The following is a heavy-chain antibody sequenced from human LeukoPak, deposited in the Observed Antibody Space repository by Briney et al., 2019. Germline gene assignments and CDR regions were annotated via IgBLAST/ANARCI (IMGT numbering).Heavy chain of an antibody. CDR3: ARGEYQLPGGY. CDR1: GYTFSSYH. Sequence: ASVKVSCKASGYTFSSYHIHWVRQGPGQGLKWMGKINPSFNPGVDVTSYAQKFQGRVTMTRDISTNTVYMELSSLRSEDTAVYYCARGEYQLPGGYWGQGTLVTVSS. CDR2: INPSFNPGVDVT. D-gene: IGHD2-2*01. J-gene: IGHJ4*02. V-gene: IGHV1-46*01.